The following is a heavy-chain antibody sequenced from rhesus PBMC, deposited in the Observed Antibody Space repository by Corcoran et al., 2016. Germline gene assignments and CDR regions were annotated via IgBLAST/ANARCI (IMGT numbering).Heavy chain of an antibody. CDR2: ITYSGST. J-gene: IGHJ4*01. Sequence: QVQLQESGPGLVKPSETLSLTCAVSGGSISSGYYSWSWIRQPPGRGLEWIGYITYSGSTSYNPSLKSRVTISRDTSKNQFSLKLSSVTAADTAVYYCARDRDTATVIDYWGQGVLVTVSS. V-gene: IGHV4-122*02. CDR1: GGSISSGYYS. D-gene: IGHD5-12*01. CDR3: ARDRDTATVIDY.